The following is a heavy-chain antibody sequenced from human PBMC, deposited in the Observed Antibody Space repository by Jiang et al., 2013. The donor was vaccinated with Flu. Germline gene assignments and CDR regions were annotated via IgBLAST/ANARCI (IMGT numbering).Heavy chain of an antibody. V-gene: IGHV4-59*01. J-gene: IGHJ6*02. CDR3: ARGRVVYGMDV. CDR2: SITWEH. D-gene: IGHD2-15*01. CDR1: SSYY. Sequence: SSYYWSWIRQPHGRDWSGLGISITWEHQLQPSLKSRVTISVDTSKNQFSLKLSSVTAADTAVYYCARGRVVYGMDVWGQGTTVTVSS.